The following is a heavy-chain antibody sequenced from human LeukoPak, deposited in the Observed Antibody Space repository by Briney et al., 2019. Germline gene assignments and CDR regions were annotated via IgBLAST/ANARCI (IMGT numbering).Heavy chain of an antibody. Sequence: SETLSLTCTVSGYSISSGYYWGWIRQPPGKGLEWIGSIYHSGSAYYNPSLKSRVTISVDTSKNQFSLKLSSVTAADTAVCYCASGYSVDAFDIWGQGTMVTVSS. J-gene: IGHJ3*02. D-gene: IGHD6-13*01. CDR3: ASGYSVDAFDI. CDR1: GYSISSGYY. CDR2: IYHSGSA. V-gene: IGHV4-38-2*02.